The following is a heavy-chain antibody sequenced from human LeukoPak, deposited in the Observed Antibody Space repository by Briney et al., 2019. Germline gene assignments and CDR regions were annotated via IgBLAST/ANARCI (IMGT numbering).Heavy chain of an antibody. J-gene: IGHJ4*02. D-gene: IGHD3-22*01. CDR1: GFTFSSYS. V-gene: IGHV3-21*01. CDR3: ARGVNYYDSSGHPNFFDY. CDR2: ISSSSSYI. Sequence: PGGSLRLSCAASGFTFSSYSMNWVRQAPGKGLEWVSSISSSSSYIYYADSVKGRFTISRDNAKNPLYLQMNSLRAEDTAVYYCARGVNYYDSSGHPNFFDYWGQGTLVTVSS.